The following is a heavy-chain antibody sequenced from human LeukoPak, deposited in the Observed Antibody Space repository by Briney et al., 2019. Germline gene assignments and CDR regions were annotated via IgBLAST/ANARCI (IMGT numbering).Heavy chain of an antibody. CDR1: GGTFSSYA. V-gene: IGHV1-69*05. CDR3: ARGEPLGVAARPREDLDY. D-gene: IGHD6-6*01. CDR2: IIPIFGTA. J-gene: IGHJ4*02. Sequence: GASVKVSCKASGGTFSSYAISWVRQAPGQGLEWMGGIIPIFGTANYAQKFQCRVTITTDESTSTAYMELSSLRSEDTAVYYCARGEPLGVAARPREDLDYWGQGTLVTVSS.